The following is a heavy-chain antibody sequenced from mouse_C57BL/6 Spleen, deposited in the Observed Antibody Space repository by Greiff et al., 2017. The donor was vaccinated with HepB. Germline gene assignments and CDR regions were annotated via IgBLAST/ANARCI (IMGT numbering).Heavy chain of an antibody. CDR1: GYTFTSYW. V-gene: IGHV1-55*01. CDR3: AGHYGSSLYYAMDY. J-gene: IGHJ4*01. D-gene: IGHD1-1*01. CDR2: IYPGSGST. Sequence: QVQLQQPGAELVKPGASVKMSCKASGYTFTSYWITWVKPRPGQGLEWIGDIYPGSGSTNYNEKFKSKATLTVDTSSSTAYMQLSSLTSEDSAVYYCAGHYGSSLYYAMDYWGQGTSVTVSS.